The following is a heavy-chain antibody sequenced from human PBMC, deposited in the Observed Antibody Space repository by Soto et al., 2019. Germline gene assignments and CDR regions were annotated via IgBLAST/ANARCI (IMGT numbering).Heavy chain of an antibody. D-gene: IGHD3-3*01. J-gene: IGHJ3*02. CDR1: GYTFTSYG. V-gene: IGHV1-18*01. CDR3: ARELYYDFWGGYSDAFDI. CDR2: ISAYNGNT. Sequence: GASVKVSCKASGYTFTSYGISWVRQAPGQGLEWMGWISAYNGNTNYAQKLQGRVTMTTDTSTSTAYMELRSLRSDDTAVYYCARELYYDFWGGYSDAFDIWGQGTMVTVSS.